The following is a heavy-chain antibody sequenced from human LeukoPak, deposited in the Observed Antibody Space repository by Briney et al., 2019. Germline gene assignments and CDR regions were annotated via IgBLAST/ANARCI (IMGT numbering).Heavy chain of an antibody. J-gene: IGHJ4*02. D-gene: IGHD4-17*01. CDR1: GFSLSSYA. CDR3: AKGQRFYGEYYFDY. CDR2: TSSSDDGK. V-gene: IGHV3-23*01. Sequence: GGSLRLSCTVSGFSLSSYAMSWVRRAPGKGLEWVSATSSSDDGKYYADSVRGRFTISRDNSRNTMYLQMNSLRAEDAAVYYCAKGQRFYGEYYFDYWGQGTLVTVS.